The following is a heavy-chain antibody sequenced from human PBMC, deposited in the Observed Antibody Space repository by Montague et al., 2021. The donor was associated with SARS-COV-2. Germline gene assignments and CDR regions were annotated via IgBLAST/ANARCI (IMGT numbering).Heavy chain of an antibody. D-gene: IGHD3-22*01. CDR2: IYYTGNT. V-gene: IGHV4-39*02. J-gene: IGHJ3*01. CDR1: GGSITNNIYY. Sequence: SETLSLTCTVSGGSITNNIYYWAWIRQPTGKGLEWIGRIYYTGNTNYNPSLKSRVTISVVTSKNHFTLKLSSVTAAETAVYYCARLKRYFDSSGFPSAFDFWGQGTKVTVSS. CDR3: ARLKRYFDSSGFPSAFDF.